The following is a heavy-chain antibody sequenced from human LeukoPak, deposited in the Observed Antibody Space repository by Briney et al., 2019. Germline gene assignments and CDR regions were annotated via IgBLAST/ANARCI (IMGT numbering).Heavy chain of an antibody. J-gene: IGHJ5*02. CDR2: IYTSGST. Sequence: TLSLTCTVSGGSISSGSYYWSWIRQPAGKGLEWIGRIYTSGSTNYNPSLKSRVTISVDTSKNQFSLKLSSVTAADTAVYYCARGVEDDFWSGYPNWFDPWDQGTLVTVSS. CDR3: ARGVEDDFWSGYPNWFDP. CDR1: GGSISSGSYY. V-gene: IGHV4-61*02. D-gene: IGHD3-3*01.